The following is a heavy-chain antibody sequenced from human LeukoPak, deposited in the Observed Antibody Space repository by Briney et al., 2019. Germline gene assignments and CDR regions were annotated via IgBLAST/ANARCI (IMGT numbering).Heavy chain of an antibody. Sequence: GGSLRLSCAASGFSFSGCGMHWVRHGQGKGLEWVAFIRSDGSNKYYADSVKGRFTVSRDNSKKTLYLQMNSLRAEDTAVYYCAKDHCRRCSEDDYFDYWGQGTLVTVSS. CDR2: IRSDGSNK. D-gene: IGHD2-15*01. J-gene: IGHJ4*02. CDR1: GFSFSGCG. CDR3: AKDHCRRCSEDDYFDY. V-gene: IGHV3-30*02.